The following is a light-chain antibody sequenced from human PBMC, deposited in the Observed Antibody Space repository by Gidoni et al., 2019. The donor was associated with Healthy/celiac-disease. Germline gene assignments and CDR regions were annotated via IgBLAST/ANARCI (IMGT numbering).Light chain of an antibody. J-gene: IGLJ2*01. Sequence: SYVLPQPPSVSVAPGQTGRITCGGNNIGRKSVHWYQQKPGQAPVLVVYDASDRPSGIPERFSGSNAGNTATLTISRVEAGDEADYYCQVWDSSSDHVGFGGGTKLTVL. V-gene: IGLV3-21*02. CDR2: DAS. CDR3: QVWDSSSDHVG. CDR1: NIGRKS.